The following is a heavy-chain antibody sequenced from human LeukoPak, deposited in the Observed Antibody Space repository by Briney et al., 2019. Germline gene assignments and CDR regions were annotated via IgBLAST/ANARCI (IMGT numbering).Heavy chain of an antibody. CDR3: ARLLYYDTWSGSKGAFDI. J-gene: IGHJ3*02. Sequence: GGSLRLSCAASGLTFSSHWMSWVRQAPGKELKWVSVIYSGGNTYYADSVKGRFTISRDNSKNTLYRQMNSLRDDDTAVYYCARLLYYDTWSGSKGAFDIWGQGTMVTVSS. CDR1: GLTFSSHW. CDR2: IYSGGNT. D-gene: IGHD3-3*01. V-gene: IGHV3-53*01.